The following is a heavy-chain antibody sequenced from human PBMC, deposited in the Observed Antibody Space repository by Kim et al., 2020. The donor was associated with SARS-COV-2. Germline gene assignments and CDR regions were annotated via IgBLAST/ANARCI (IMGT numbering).Heavy chain of an antibody. V-gene: IGHV4-61*01. CDR2: IYYSGST. J-gene: IGHJ6*02. Sequence: SETLSLTCTVSGGSVSSGSYYWSWIRQPPGKGLEWIGYIYYSGSTNYNPSLKSRVTISVDTSKNQFSLKLSSVTAADTAVYYCARGGLMVYAINYYYGMDVWGQGTTVTVSS. CDR1: GGSVSSGSYY. CDR3: ARGGLMVYAINYYYGMDV. D-gene: IGHD2-8*01.